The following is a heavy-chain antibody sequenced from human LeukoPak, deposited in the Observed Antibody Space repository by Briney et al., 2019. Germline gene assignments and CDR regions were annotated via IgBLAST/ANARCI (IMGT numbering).Heavy chain of an antibody. V-gene: IGHV4-59*11. D-gene: IGHD4-11*01. J-gene: IGHJ5*02. CDR1: GGSISSLY. Sequence: SETLSPTCSVSGGSISSLYWCWIRQPPGKGLEWIGYIYYSGSTNYNPSLKSRATISVDTSKNQFSLNLTSVTAADTAVYYCARCNSNYVSWFDPWGQGTLVTVSS. CDR3: ARCNSNYVSWFDP. CDR2: IYYSGST.